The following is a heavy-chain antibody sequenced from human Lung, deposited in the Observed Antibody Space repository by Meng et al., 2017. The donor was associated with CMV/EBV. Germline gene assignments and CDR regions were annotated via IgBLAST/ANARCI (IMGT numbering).Heavy chain of an antibody. CDR3: ARGYYDSSGYGYWYFDL. CDR1: GGTVSSVCYC. J-gene: IGHJ2*01. CDR2: IYFSGST. Sequence: HVRPPESGQVLGKPSQTLSLTCTAFGGTVSSVCYCWSWIRQPPGKGLEWIGYIYFSGSTYYNPSLKSRVTISVDTSKNQFSLKLSSVTAADTAVYYCARGYYDSSGYGYWYFDLWGRGTLVTVSS. D-gene: IGHD3-22*01. V-gene: IGHV4-30-4*01.